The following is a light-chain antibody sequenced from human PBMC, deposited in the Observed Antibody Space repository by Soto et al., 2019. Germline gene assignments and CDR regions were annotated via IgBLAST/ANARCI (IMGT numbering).Light chain of an antibody. J-gene: IGKJ5*01. V-gene: IGKV1-5*03. CDR3: LQDYNYPYT. CDR1: QNINSW. CDR2: EAS. Sequence: DIHMTQSPSTLSASVGDRVTITCRASQNINSWLAWYQQKPGTAPKLLIYEASSLEKGVPARFGGSGSGTEFTLTISSLQPEDFATYYCLQDYNYPYTFGQGTRLEIK.